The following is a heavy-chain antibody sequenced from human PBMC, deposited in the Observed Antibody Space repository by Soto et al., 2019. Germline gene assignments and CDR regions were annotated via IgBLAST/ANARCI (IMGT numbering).Heavy chain of an antibody. CDR1: GYSFTSYW. V-gene: IGHV5-51*01. CDR3: ARHGPKNLRYFDWLLYQYGGMDV. J-gene: IGHJ6*02. D-gene: IGHD3-9*01. CDR2: IYPGDSDT. Sequence: GESLKISCKGSGYSFTSYWIGWVRQMPGKGLEWMGIIYPGDSDTRYSPSFQGQVTISADKSISTAYLQWSSLKASDTAMYYCARHGPKNLRYFDWLLYQYGGMDVWGQGTTVTVSS.